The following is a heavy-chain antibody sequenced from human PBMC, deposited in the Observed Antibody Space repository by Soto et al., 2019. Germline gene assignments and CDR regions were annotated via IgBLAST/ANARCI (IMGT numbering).Heavy chain of an antibody. J-gene: IGHJ5*02. CDR2: ISWNSGSI. CDR3: AKDLGYCTNGVCRNWFDP. Sequence: EVQLVESGGGLVQPGRSLRLSCAASGFTFDDYAMHWVRQAPGKGLEWVSGISWNSGSIGYADSVKGRFTISRDNAKNSLYLQMNSLRAEDTALYYCAKDLGYCTNGVCRNWFDPWGQGTLFTVSS. V-gene: IGHV3-9*01. D-gene: IGHD2-8*01. CDR1: GFTFDDYA.